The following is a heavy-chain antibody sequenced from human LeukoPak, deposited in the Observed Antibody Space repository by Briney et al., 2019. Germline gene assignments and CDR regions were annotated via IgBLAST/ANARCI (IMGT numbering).Heavy chain of an antibody. V-gene: IGHV3-30*02. J-gene: IGHJ4*02. CDR1: GLTFSSYG. D-gene: IGHD1-20*01. Sequence: GGSLRLSCAASGLTFSSYGMHWVRQAPGKGLEGVASIRYDGSKKYYADSMKGRFTISRDNSKNTLYLQMNTLRAEDTAVYYCAKWRYNWNPLGYFDNWGQGTLVTVSS. CDR2: IRYDGSKK. CDR3: AKWRYNWNPLGYFDN.